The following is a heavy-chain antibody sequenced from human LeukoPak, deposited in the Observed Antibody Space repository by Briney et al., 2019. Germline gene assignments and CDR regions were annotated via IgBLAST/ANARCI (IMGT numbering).Heavy chain of an antibody. CDR3: VRAKNWNFDS. J-gene: IGHJ4*02. CDR1: GFTLSTYW. Sequence: GGSLRLSCAASGFTLSTYWFHWVRQATGKGLVWVSRITPDGSITNYADSVKGRFTISRDNAKNTLYLQMNSLRDEDTAVYYCVRAKNWNFDSWGPGTLVTVSS. V-gene: IGHV3-74*01. D-gene: IGHD1-1*01. CDR2: ITPDGSIT.